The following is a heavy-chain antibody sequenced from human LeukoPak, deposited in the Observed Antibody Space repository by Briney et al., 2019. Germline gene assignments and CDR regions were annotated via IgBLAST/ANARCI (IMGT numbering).Heavy chain of an antibody. J-gene: IGHJ5*02. Sequence: GGSLRLSCAASGFTFSSYSMNWVRQAPGKGLEWVSSISSSSSYIYYADSVKGRFTISRDNAKDSLYLQMNSLRAEDTAVYYCARDFGPNGFDPWGQGTLVTVSS. CDR3: ARDFGPNGFDP. V-gene: IGHV3-21*01. CDR1: GFTFSSYS. CDR2: ISSSSSYI. D-gene: IGHD2-8*01.